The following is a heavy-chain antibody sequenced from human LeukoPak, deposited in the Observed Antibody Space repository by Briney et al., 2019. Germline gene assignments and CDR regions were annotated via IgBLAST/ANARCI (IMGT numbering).Heavy chain of an antibody. CDR3: ARGGGGDY. V-gene: IGHV4-38-2*02. J-gene: IGHJ4*02. CDR2: IYHSGST. CDR1: GYSISSGYH. Sequence: SETLSLTCTVSGYSISSGYHWGWIRQPPGKGLEWIGSIYHSGSTYYNPSLKSRVTISVDTSKNQFSLKLSSVTAADTAVYYCARGGGGDYWGQGTLVTVSS. D-gene: IGHD3-10*01.